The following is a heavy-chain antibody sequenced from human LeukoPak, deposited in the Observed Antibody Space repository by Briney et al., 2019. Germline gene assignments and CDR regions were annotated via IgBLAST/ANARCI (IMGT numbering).Heavy chain of an antibody. Sequence: GGSLRLSCAASGFTFSSYAMSWVRQAPGKGLEWVSVIYSGGSTYYADSVKGRFTISRDNSKNTLYLQMNSLRAEDTAVYYCAREGIAVAATRWFDPWGQGTLVTVSS. CDR1: GFTFSSYA. D-gene: IGHD6-19*01. V-gene: IGHV3-66*01. CDR2: IYSGGST. J-gene: IGHJ5*02. CDR3: AREGIAVAATRWFDP.